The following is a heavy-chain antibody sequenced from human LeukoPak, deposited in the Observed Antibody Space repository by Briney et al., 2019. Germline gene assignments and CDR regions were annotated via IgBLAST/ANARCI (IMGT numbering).Heavy chain of an antibody. Sequence: PGGSLRLSCAASGFTFSSYGIHWVRQAPGKGLEGVAFTRSDGSKKYDADSVKGRFTISRDNSKNTLYLQMNSLRAEDTAIYYCAKGDYYYYMDVWGKGTTVTVSS. CDR3: AKGDYYYYMDV. CDR1: GFTFSSYG. CDR2: TRSDGSKK. V-gene: IGHV3-30*02. J-gene: IGHJ6*03.